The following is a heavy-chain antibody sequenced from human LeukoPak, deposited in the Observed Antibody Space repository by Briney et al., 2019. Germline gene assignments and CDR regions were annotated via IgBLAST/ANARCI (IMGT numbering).Heavy chain of an antibody. CDR1: GGPFSSYT. CDR3: ARARDYDFWSGYSNNWFDP. D-gene: IGHD3-3*01. V-gene: IGHV1-69*02. Sequence: PSVKVSCKASGGPFSSYTITWVRQAPGQGPEWMGRIIPILGIANYAQKFQGRVTMTADKSTSTAYMELSSLRSEDTAVYYCARARDYDFWSGYSNNWFDPWGQGTLVTVSS. CDR2: IIPILGIA. J-gene: IGHJ5*02.